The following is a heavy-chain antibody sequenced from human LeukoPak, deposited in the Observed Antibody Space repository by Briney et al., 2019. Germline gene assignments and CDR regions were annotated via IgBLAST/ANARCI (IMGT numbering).Heavy chain of an antibody. CDR2: INTGGSST. CDR3: ARKPPFYYYMDV. CDR1: GFTFSSYW. J-gene: IGHJ6*03. V-gene: IGHV3-74*01. Sequence: PGGSLRLSCAASGFTFSSYWMHWVRQAPGKGLVWVSRINTGGSSTNYADSVKGRFTISRDNAKNTLYLQMNSLRAEDMAVYYCARKPPFYYYMDVWGKGTTVTVSS.